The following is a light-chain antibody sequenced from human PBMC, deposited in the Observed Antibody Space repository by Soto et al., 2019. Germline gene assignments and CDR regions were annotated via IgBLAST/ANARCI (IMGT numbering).Light chain of an antibody. Sequence: EIVLTQSPGTLSLSPGERATLSYRASQSVRSNLAWYQQKPGQAPRLLIHGASTRATGIPVRFSGSGSGTEFTLTISSLQSEDFAVYYCQQYNNLLALTFGGGTKVDIK. J-gene: IGKJ4*01. CDR2: GAS. CDR3: QQYNNLLALT. CDR1: QSVRSN. V-gene: IGKV3-15*01.